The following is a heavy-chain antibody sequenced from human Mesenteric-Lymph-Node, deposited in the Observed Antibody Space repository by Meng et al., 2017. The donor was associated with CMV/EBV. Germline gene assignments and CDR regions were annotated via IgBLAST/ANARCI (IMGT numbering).Heavy chain of an antibody. CDR3: ARGDYSSSWYSPFDY. V-gene: IGHV3-13*01. CDR1: GFTFSSYD. J-gene: IGHJ4*02. Sequence: GESLKISCAASGFTFSSYDMHWVRQATGKGLEWVSAIGTAGDTYYPGSVKGRFTISRENAKNSLYLQMNSLRAGDTAVYYCARGDYSSSWYSPFDYWGQGTLVTVSS. D-gene: IGHD6-13*01. CDR2: IGTAGDT.